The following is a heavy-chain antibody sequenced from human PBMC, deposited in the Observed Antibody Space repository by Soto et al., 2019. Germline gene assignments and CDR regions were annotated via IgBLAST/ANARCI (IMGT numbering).Heavy chain of an antibody. CDR3: AKDENTAMVTGYFDY. Sequence: LRLSCTASGFTFDDYTMHWVREAPGKGLEWVSLISWDGGSTYYADSVKGRFTISRDNSKNSLYLQMNSLRTEDTALYYCAKDENTAMVTGYFDYWGQGTLVTVSS. V-gene: IGHV3-43*01. J-gene: IGHJ4*02. CDR2: ISWDGGST. D-gene: IGHD5-18*01. CDR1: GFTFDDYT.